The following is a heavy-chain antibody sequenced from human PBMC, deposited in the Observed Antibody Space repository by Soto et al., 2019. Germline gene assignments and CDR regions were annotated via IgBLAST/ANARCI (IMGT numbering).Heavy chain of an antibody. J-gene: IGHJ6*02. CDR2: ISSSSSTI. CDR1: GFTFSSYS. CDR3: AREILADTVVVVAADYYGMDV. Sequence: RGSLRLSCAASGFTFSSYSMNWVRQAPGKGLEWVSYISSSSSTIYYADSVKGRFTISRDNAKNSLCLQMNSLRDEDTAVYYCAREILADTVVVVAADYYGMDVWGQGTTVTVSS. D-gene: IGHD2-15*01. V-gene: IGHV3-48*02.